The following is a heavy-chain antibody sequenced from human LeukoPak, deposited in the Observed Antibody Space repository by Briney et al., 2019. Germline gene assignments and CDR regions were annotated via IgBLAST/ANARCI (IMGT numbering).Heavy chain of an antibody. Sequence: GASVKVSCKASGYTFTSYGISWVRQAPGQGLEWMGWISAYNGNTNYAQKLQGRVTMTTDTSTSTAYMELRSLRSDNTAVYYCARDRWGVTTGYGMDVWGKGTTVTVSS. J-gene: IGHJ6*04. V-gene: IGHV1-18*04. D-gene: IGHD1-26*01. CDR2: ISAYNGNT. CDR3: ARDRWGVTTGYGMDV. CDR1: GYTFTSYG.